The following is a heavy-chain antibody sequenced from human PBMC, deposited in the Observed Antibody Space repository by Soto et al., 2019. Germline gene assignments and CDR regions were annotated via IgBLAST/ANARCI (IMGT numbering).Heavy chain of an antibody. CDR1: GFSLNTAGVG. CDR3: VRQSNWFDP. Sequence: QITLKESGPTLVKPTHTLTLTCTFSGFSLNTAGVGVGWVRQPPGKALEWLAVIFCDGDKRYSPSLQSRLTITRDTSKDQVVLTMTNMDPVDTATYYCVRQSNWFDPWGQGTLVTVSS. CDR2: IFCDGDK. V-gene: IGHV2-5*02. J-gene: IGHJ5*02.